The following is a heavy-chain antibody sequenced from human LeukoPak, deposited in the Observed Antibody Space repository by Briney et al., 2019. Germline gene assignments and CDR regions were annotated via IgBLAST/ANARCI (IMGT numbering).Heavy chain of an antibody. CDR3: ASISFWSGYYSFDY. CDR1: GGSISSYY. V-gene: IGHV4-59*01. D-gene: IGHD3-3*01. J-gene: IGHJ4*02. Sequence: SETLSLTCTVSGGSISSYYWSWIRQPPGKGLEWIGYIYYSGSTNCNPSLKSRVTISVDTSKNQFSLKLSSVTAADTAVYYCASISFWSGYYSFDYWGQGTLVTVSS. CDR2: IYYSGST.